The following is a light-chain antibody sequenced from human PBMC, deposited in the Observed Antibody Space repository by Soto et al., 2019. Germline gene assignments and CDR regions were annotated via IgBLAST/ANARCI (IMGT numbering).Light chain of an antibody. CDR3: QQYGRSPPFT. Sequence: ELVLTQSPGTLSLSPGERATLSCRASQSVSSSYLAWYQQKPGQAPRLLIYGASNRATGIPDRFSGSGSGTDFTLTISRLEPEDFAVYFCQQYGRSPPFTFG. V-gene: IGKV3-20*01. CDR2: GAS. CDR1: QSVSSSY. J-gene: IGKJ2*01.